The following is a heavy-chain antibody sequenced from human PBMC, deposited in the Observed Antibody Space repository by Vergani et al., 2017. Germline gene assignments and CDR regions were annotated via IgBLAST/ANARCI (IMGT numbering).Heavy chain of an antibody. CDR1: GYSISSGYY. CDR3: ARLVDTAMVFFDY. D-gene: IGHD5-18*01. V-gene: IGHV4-38-2*01. CDR2: IYHSGST. J-gene: IGHJ4*02. Sequence: QVQLQESGPGLVKPSETLFLTCAVSGYSISSGYYWGWLRQPPGKGLEWIGIIYHSGSTYYNPSLKRRVNIAVNTSKNQFSLKLSSVTAADTAVYYCARLVDTAMVFFDYWDQGTLVTVSS.